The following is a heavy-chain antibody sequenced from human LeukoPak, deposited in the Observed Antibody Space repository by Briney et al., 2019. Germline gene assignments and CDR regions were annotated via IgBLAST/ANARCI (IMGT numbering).Heavy chain of an antibody. D-gene: IGHD6-13*01. V-gene: IGHV3-30*02. CDR3: AKDRGSSWYDHSLDY. CDR2: IWYGGSNK. Sequence: PGGSLRLSCAASGFTFSSYGMHWVRQAPGKGLEWVAVIWYGGSNKYYADSVKGRFTISRDNSKNTLYLQMNSLRAEDTAVYYCAKDRGSSWYDHSLDYWGQGTLVTVSS. CDR1: GFTFSSYG. J-gene: IGHJ4*02.